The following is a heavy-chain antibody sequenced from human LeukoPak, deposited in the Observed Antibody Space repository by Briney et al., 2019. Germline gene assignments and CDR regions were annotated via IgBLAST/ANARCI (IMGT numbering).Heavy chain of an antibody. CDR1: GHTFRTYS. Sequence: GGPLTLSCAASGHTFRTYSMNWLRQATGKGLEWISYIKSSGTTRYYADSVRGRFTVSRDNAKNTLSLQMDSLRDEDTAVYYCTRDRDIFDIWGQGTMVTVSS. J-gene: IGHJ3*02. V-gene: IGHV3-48*02. CDR2: IKSSGTTR. CDR3: TRDRDIFDI. D-gene: IGHD3-10*01.